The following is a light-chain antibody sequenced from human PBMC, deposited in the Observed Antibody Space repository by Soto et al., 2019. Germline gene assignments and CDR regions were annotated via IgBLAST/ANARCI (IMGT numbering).Light chain of an antibody. Sequence: EIVLTQSPGTLSLSPGERATLSCRSSLSVSNSYLAWYQQKPGQAPRLLIYDVSSRATGIPDRFSGSGSGTDFTLTISRLESEDFAVYYCQQYGISPTFGQGTKVEIK. CDR2: DVS. CDR1: LSVSNSY. CDR3: QQYGISPT. V-gene: IGKV3-20*01. J-gene: IGKJ1*01.